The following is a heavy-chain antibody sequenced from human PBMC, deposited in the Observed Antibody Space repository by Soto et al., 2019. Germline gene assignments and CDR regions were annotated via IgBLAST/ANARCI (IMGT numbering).Heavy chain of an antibody. CDR3: ARLSGGNNGVCDKFDY. CDR1: GYSFPSYW. D-gene: IGHD2-8*01. J-gene: IGHJ4*02. CDR2: VYPGDSDT. V-gene: IGHV5-51*01. Sequence: PGESLKISCKGSGYSFPSYWIGWVRQMPGKGREWMGIVYPGDSDTRYSPSFQGQVTISADKSISTADRQWSSLKASDTAMYYGARLSGGNNGVCDKFDYWGQGTLVTVSS.